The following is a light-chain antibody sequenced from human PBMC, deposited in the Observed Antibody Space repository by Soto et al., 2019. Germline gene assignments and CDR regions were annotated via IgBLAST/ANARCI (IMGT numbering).Light chain of an antibody. CDR1: QSISSF. CDR3: QQSDSVPFT. CDR2: AAS. V-gene: IGKV1-39*01. Sequence: DIQMTQSPASLSASVGDRATISCRASQSISSFLTWYQQKPGKAPKPLIYAASKLESGVPARFSGSGSGIDFTLTISSLEPEDFATYYCQQSDSVPFTFGQGTQLEIK. J-gene: IGKJ2*01.